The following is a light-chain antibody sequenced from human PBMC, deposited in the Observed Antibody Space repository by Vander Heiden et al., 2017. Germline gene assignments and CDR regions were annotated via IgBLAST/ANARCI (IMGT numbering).Light chain of an antibody. J-gene: IGKJ2*02. CDR3: QQYYSIPRT. V-gene: IGKV4-1*01. CDR1: QSVLNSPNNKNY. Sequence: DIVMTQSPDSLAVSLGERATLNCKSSQSVLNSPNNKNYLAWYQQKPGQPPKLLISWASTRESGVPDRFSGSGSGTDFTLTISSLQAEDVAVYYCQQYYSIPRTFGQGTNLEIK. CDR2: WAS.